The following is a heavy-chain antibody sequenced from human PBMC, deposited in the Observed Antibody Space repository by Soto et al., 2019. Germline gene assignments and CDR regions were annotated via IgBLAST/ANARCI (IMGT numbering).Heavy chain of an antibody. CDR1: GGTFSSYA. Sequence: ASVKVSCKASGGTFSSYAISWVRQAPGQGLEWMGGIIPIFGTANYAQKFQGRVTITADESTSTAYMELSSLRSEDTAVYYCARIGTVDTAMEYYYYYGMDVWGQGTTVTVSS. D-gene: IGHD5-18*01. CDR3: ARIGTVDTAMEYYYYYGMDV. CDR2: IIPIFGTA. V-gene: IGHV1-69*13. J-gene: IGHJ6*02.